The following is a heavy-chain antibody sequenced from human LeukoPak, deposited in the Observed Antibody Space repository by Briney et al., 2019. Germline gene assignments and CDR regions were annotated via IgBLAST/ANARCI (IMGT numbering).Heavy chain of an antibody. CDR3: VRGGSGWYYFDY. Sequence: GGSLTLSCAASGFNFTNYDMHWVRQVTGKGLEWVSAIGIAADTYYPGSVRGRFTISRENAKNSLYLQMNSLRDGDTAVYYCVRGGSGWYYFDYWGQGTLVTVSS. CDR2: IGIAADT. CDR1: GFNFTNYD. D-gene: IGHD6-19*01. V-gene: IGHV3-13*04. J-gene: IGHJ4*02.